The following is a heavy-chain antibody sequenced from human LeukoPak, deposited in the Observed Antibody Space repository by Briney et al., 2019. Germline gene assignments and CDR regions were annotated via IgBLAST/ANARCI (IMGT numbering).Heavy chain of an antibody. Sequence: SETLSLTCTVSGGSINSYWTWIRQPPGKGLEWIGYVDHTGSTNFNPSLNGRVSISRDTTKNLFSLRLRSVTAADTAVYFCARGRVSSSTWYSTYYSYFYMDVWGKGTTVTISS. D-gene: IGHD1-1*01. V-gene: IGHV4-59*01. CDR3: ARGRVSSSTWYSTYYSYFYMDV. CDR2: VDHTGST. J-gene: IGHJ6*03. CDR1: GGSINSY.